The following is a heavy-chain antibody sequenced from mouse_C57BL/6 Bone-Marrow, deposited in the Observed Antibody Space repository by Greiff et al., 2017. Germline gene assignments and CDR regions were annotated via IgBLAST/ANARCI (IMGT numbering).Heavy chain of an antibody. Sequence: VQLQQSGAELVRPGASVKLSCTASGFNIKDDYMHWVKQRPEQGLEWIGWIDPESGDTEYASKFQGKATITADPSSNTAYLQLSSLTSEDAAVYYCTRTRGIDDWGQGTTVTVSS. V-gene: IGHV14-4*01. CDR3: TRTRGIDD. CDR2: IDPESGDT. D-gene: IGHD3-3*01. J-gene: IGHJ2*01. CDR1: GFNIKDDY.